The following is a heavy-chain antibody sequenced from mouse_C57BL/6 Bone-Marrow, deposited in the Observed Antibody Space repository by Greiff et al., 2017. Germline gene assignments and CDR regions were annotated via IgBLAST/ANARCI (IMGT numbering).Heavy chain of an antibody. Sequence: QVQLQQPGAELVRPGTSVKLSCKASGYTFTSYWMHWVKQRPGQGLEWVGVIDPSDSYTNYNQKFKGKATLTVDTSSSTAYMQLSSLTSEDSAVYFCAREDYGNLFAYWGQGTLVTVSA. D-gene: IGHD2-1*01. CDR3: AREDYGNLFAY. J-gene: IGHJ3*01. CDR1: GYTFTSYW. V-gene: IGHV1-59*01. CDR2: IDPSDSYT.